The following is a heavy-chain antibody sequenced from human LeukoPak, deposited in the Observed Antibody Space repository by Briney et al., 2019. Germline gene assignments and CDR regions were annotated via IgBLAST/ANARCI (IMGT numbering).Heavy chain of an antibody. CDR3: AELGITMIGGV. J-gene: IGHJ6*04. CDR2: ITSDTRYI. V-gene: IGHV3-21*01. CDR1: GFTFSSYT. D-gene: IGHD3-10*02. Sequence: GGSLRLSCAGAGFTFSSYTMNWVRQAPGKGLEWVSSITSDTRYIFYADSVKGRFTISRDNAKNSLYLQMNSLRAEDTAVYYCAELGITMIGGVWGKGTTVTISS.